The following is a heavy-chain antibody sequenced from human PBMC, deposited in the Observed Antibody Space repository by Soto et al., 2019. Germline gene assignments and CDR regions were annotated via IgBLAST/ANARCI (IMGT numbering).Heavy chain of an antibody. CDR1: GFTFSGSA. V-gene: IGHV3-73*01. Sequence: EVQLLESGGGLVQPGGSLKLSCAASGFTFSGSAMHWVRQASGKGLEWVGRIRSEANSYATAYAASVKGRFTISRDDSKNTAYLQMNSLKTEDTAVYYCTRHGGVSGQLVLYYWGQGTLVTVSS. D-gene: IGHD6-13*01. CDR3: TRHGGVSGQLVLYY. CDR2: IRSEANSYAT. J-gene: IGHJ4*02.